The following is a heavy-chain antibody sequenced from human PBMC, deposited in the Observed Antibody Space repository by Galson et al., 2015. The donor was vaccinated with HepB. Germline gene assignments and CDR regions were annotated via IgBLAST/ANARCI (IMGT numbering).Heavy chain of an antibody. D-gene: IGHD6-13*01. CDR2: ISHDGNTK. J-gene: IGHJ4*02. Sequence: SLRLSCAASGFPFSIYAMHWVRQAPGKGLEWVAVISHDGNTKYYADSVKGRFTISRDNSKDTVYLQMNSLRVEDTAIYYCAKPQEQLVYFDYWGQGTLVTVSS. V-gene: IGHV3-30*18. CDR3: AKPQEQLVYFDY. CDR1: GFPFSIYA.